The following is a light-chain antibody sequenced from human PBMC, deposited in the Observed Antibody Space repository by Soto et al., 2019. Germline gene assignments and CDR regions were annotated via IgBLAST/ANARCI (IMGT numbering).Light chain of an antibody. V-gene: IGKV3-11*01. CDR2: DAS. CDR1: QSVDAY. CDR3: QQRNNWSPT. Sequence: ELVLPQSPTTLSVSPGETATLSCRASQSVDAYLAWYQQRPGQAPRLLIFDASTRATGIPTRFSGRGFGTDFSLTISSLEPEEFEVYYCQQRNNWSPTFGLGTKVESK. J-gene: IGKJ1*01.